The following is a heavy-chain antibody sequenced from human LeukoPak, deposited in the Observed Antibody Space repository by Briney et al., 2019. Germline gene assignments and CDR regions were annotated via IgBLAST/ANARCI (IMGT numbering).Heavy chain of an antibody. CDR1: GYTFTTYA. CDR3: ARNIVATTELDC. Sequence: GASVKVSCKASGYTFTTYAMHWVRQAPGQRLEWMGWINAGNGNTKYSQKFQGRVTITRNTSASTAYMELSSLRSEDTAVYYCARNIVATTELDCWGQGTLVTVSS. J-gene: IGHJ4*02. D-gene: IGHD5-12*01. CDR2: INAGNGNT. V-gene: IGHV1-3*01.